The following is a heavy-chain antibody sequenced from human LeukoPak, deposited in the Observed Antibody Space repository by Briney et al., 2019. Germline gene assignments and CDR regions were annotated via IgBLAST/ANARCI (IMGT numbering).Heavy chain of an antibody. CDR2: IYSGAST. J-gene: IGHJ5*02. CDR3: ARVEEGWFDP. V-gene: IGHV3-53*01. CDR1: GFTVSSNY. Sequence: GGSLRLSSAASGFTVSSNYMSWVRQAPGKGLEWVSVIYSGASTYYAGSVKGRFTISRDNSKNTLYLQMNSLRAGDTAVYYCARVEEGWFDPWGQGTLVTVSS. D-gene: IGHD3-3*01.